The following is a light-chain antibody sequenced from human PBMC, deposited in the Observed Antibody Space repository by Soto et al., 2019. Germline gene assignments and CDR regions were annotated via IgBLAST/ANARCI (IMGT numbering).Light chain of an antibody. V-gene: IGLV1-47*01. J-gene: IGLJ3*02. CDR3: TAWDDSLSGIV. CDR1: SSNIGNNY. Sequence: QAVVTQPPSASGTPGQRVTISCSGSSSNIGNNYVYWYQHLPGAAPTLLIYRNDQRPSGVPDRFSGSKSGTSASLAISGLRSEDEAHYYCTAWDDSLSGIVFGGGTKLTV. CDR2: RND.